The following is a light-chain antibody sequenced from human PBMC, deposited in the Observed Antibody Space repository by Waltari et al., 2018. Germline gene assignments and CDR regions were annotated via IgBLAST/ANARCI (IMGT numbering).Light chain of an antibody. J-gene: IGKJ4*01. CDR1: QGISSY. CDR3: QQYYSYPLT. Sequence: AIRMTQSPSSFSASTGDRVTITCRASQGISSYLAWYQQKPGKAPKVLIYAASTLQSGVPSRFSGSGSGTDFTLTISCLQSEDFAIYYCQQYYSYPLTFGGWTRVEIK. CDR2: AAS. V-gene: IGKV1-8*01.